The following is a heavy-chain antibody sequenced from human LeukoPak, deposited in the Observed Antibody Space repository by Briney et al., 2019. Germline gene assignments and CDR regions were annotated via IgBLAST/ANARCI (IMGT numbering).Heavy chain of an antibody. CDR1: GFTFSWSW. Sequence: GGSLRLSCATSGFTFSWSWMSWVRQAPGKGLDWVANINPDGSETNYMDSVKGRFTIARDNAMNSLYLQMNSLSAEDTSLYYCVRGGGSGNHFASWGQGALVTVSS. CDR3: VRGGGSGNHFAS. D-gene: IGHD6-19*01. CDR2: INPDGSET. V-gene: IGHV3-7*01. J-gene: IGHJ4*02.